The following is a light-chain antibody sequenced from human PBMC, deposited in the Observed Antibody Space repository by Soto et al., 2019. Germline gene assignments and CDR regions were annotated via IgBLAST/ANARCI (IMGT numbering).Light chain of an antibody. J-gene: IGKJ3*01. CDR3: QQYGSSPFT. CDR2: GAS. V-gene: IGKV3-20*01. Sequence: EIVLTQSPGTLSLSPGERATLSCRASQSVSSSYLAWYQQKPGQTPRLLFYGASSRATGIPDRFSGSGSGTDFTLTISRLELEDFGVYYWQQYGSSPFTFGPGTKVYIK. CDR1: QSVSSSY.